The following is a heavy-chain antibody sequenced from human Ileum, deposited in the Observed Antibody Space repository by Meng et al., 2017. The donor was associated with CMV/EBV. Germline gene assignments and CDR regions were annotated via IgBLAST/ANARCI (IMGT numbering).Heavy chain of an antibody. D-gene: IGHD3-10*01. CDR3: GRAGARGVPVDI. CDR1: GGSISGYH. J-gene: IGHJ4*02. CDR2: LRTSGTT. V-gene: IGHV4-4*07. Sequence: QVHAHEVGPGLVKPSDPLSLPWTVSGGSISGYHWTWIRKPAGKGLEWIGRLRTSGTTDHNPSLKSRVTLSIDTSKNQFSLKLSSVTAADTAVYYCGRAGARGVPVDIWGQGTLVTVSS.